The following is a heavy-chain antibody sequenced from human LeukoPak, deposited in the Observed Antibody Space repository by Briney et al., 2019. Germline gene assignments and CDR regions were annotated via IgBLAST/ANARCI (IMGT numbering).Heavy chain of an antibody. V-gene: IGHV3-66*01. CDR2: ISSGDST. Sequence: GGSLRLSCAASGFTVSSNYMSWVRQAPGKGLEWVSLISSGDSTYYADSVKGRFTISRDKSKNTLYLQMNSLRAEDTAVYYCARDEITVTSSIDYWGQGTLVIVSS. CDR3: ARDEITVTSSIDY. CDR1: GFTVSSNY. J-gene: IGHJ4*02. D-gene: IGHD4-17*01.